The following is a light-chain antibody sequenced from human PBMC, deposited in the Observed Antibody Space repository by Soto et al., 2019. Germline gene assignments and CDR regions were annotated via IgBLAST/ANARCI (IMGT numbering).Light chain of an antibody. CDR1: ETVRSN. Sequence: RLMTQSPDTLSVSPGERATLSCRAGETVRSNLAWYQQKPGKAPRLLIYAASTRATGIPARLIGNGSGTEFTLTIRSLQSEDFAVYYCQQYNNWWTFGQGTKVDIK. J-gene: IGKJ1*01. CDR3: QQYNNWWT. CDR2: AAS. V-gene: IGKV3D-15*01.